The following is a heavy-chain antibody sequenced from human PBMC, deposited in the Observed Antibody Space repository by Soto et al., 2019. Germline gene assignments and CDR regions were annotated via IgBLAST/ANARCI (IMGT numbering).Heavy chain of an antibody. CDR2: INHSGST. V-gene: IGHV4-34*01. D-gene: IGHD5-18*01. CDR1: GGSFIGLY. CDR3: ARGYRSQLWLHYYYGMDV. Sequence: SETLSLTCAVYGGSFIGLYWSWIRQPPGEGLGWIGEINHSGSTNYNPSLKSRVTISVDTSKNQFSLKLSSVTAADTAVYYCARGYRSQLWLHYYYGMDVWGQGTTVTVSS. J-gene: IGHJ6*02.